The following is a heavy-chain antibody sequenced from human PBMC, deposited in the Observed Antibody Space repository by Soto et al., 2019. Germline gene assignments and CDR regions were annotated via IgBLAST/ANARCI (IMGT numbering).Heavy chain of an antibody. CDR3: ARDLGGWPDY. D-gene: IGHD2-15*01. J-gene: IGHJ4*02. Sequence: GASVKVSCKASGDTFTSYGISWVRQAPGQRLEWMGWINAGNGNTKYSQKFQGRVTITRDTSASTAYMELSSLRSEDTAVYYCARDLGGWPDYWGQGTLVTVSS. V-gene: IGHV1-3*01. CDR1: GDTFTSYG. CDR2: INAGNGNT.